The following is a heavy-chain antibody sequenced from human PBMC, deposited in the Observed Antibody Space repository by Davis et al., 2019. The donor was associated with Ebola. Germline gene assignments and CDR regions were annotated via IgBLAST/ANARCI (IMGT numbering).Heavy chain of an antibody. Sequence: GGSLRLSCAASAFTFSSYDMHWVRQAPGKGLEWVAEISYDGSNKYYADSVKGRFTISRDNSKNTLYLQMNSLRAEDTAVYYCAKDSGGSGWYEFDYWGQGTLVTVSS. CDR1: AFTFSSYD. J-gene: IGHJ4*02. V-gene: IGHV3-30*18. D-gene: IGHD6-19*01. CDR3: AKDSGGSGWYEFDY. CDR2: ISYDGSNK.